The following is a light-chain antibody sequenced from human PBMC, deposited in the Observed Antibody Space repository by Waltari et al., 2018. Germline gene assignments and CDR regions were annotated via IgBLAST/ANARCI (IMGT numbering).Light chain of an antibody. CDR2: VNSDGSH. CDR3: QTGGHGTWV. V-gene: IGLV4-69*01. J-gene: IGLJ3*02. Sequence: QLVPPPSPSASASPGASVKLTCTLRSRHSRNVIATLPQHPEKGPRYLMTVNSDGSHSKGDEIPDRFSGSSSGAERYLTISNLQSEDEADYYCQTGGHGTWVFGGGTKLTVL. CDR1: SRHSRNV.